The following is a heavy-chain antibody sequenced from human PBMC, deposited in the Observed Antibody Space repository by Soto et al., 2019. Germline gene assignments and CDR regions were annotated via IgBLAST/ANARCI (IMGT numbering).Heavy chain of an antibody. CDR2: ISAHTGNT. CDR1: GYGFTTYG. D-gene: IGHD1-1*01. CDR3: ARGRYGHY. Sequence: QVHLVQSGAEVKKPGASVKVSCKGSGYGFTTYGITWVRQAPGQGLEWMAWISAHTGNTNYAQKLQGRVTVTRDTSTSTAYMELRSLRSDDTAVYYCARGRYGHYWGQGALVTVSS. V-gene: IGHV1-18*01. J-gene: IGHJ4*02.